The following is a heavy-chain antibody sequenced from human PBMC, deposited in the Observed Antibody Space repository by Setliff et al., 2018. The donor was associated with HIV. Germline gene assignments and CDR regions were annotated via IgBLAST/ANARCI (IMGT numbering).Heavy chain of an antibody. V-gene: IGHV4-39*01. CDR1: GGSISSSSYY. Sequence: TSETLSLTCTVSGGSISSSSYYWGWIRQPPGKGLEWIGSIYYSGSTYYNPSLKSRVTISVDMSKNQFSLRLSSVTAADTAVYYCARQYGGNSPVSYWYFDLWGRGTLVTVSS. J-gene: IGHJ2*01. CDR3: ARQYGGNSPVSYWYFDL. D-gene: IGHD2-21*02. CDR2: IYYSGST.